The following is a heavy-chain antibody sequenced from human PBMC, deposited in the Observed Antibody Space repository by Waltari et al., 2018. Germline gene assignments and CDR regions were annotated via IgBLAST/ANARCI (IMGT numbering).Heavy chain of an antibody. CDR3: ARDSGRGLYLDS. V-gene: IGHV4-4*01. CDR2: DHGTGKT. D-gene: IGHD1-26*01. J-gene: IGHJ4*02. Sequence: QLQLQQSGPGLVKPPESLFLSCAVSGDSVSNNYWWGWVRPPPGKWLEGFGQDHGTGKTNYKPSLESRFTVSMDTSNNQFSLRVTSPTAADTAVYFGARDSGRGLYLDSWGQGTLVTVS. CDR1: GDSVSNNYW.